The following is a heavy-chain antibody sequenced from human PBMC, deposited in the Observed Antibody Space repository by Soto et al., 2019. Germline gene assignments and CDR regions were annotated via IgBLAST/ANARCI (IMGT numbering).Heavy chain of an antibody. Sequence: SETLSLTCTVSGGSISSSSYYWGWIRQPPGKGLEWIGSIYYSGSTYYNPSLKSRVTISVDTSKNQFSLKLSSVTAADTAVYYCARHWGINDTLTGYYSQASYNWFDPWGQGTLVTVSS. CDR1: GGSISSSSYY. D-gene: IGHD3-9*01. CDR3: ARHWGINDTLTGYYSQASYNWFDP. CDR2: IYYSGST. J-gene: IGHJ5*02. V-gene: IGHV4-39*01.